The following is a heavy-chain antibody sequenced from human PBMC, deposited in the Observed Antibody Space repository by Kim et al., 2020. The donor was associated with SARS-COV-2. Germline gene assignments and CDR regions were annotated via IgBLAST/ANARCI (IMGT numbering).Heavy chain of an antibody. Sequence: SETLSLTCAVYGGSFSGYYWSWIRQPPGKGLEWIGEINHSGSTNYNPSLKSRVTISVDTSKNQFSLKLSSVTAADTAVYYCATHDYQYYFDYWGQGTLVTVSS. J-gene: IGHJ4*02. V-gene: IGHV4-34*01. D-gene: IGHD4-17*01. CDR3: ATHDYQYYFDY. CDR2: INHSGST. CDR1: GGSFSGYY.